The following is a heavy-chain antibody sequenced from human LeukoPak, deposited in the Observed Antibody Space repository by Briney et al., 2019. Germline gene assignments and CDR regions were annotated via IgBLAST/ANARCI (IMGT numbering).Heavy chain of an antibody. CDR2: INHSGST. Sequence: SETLSLTCAVYGGSFSGYYWSWIRQPPGKGLEWIGEINHSGSTNYNPSLKSRVTISVDTSKNQFSLKLSSVTAADTAVYYCARHGGYSSSSAFDYWGQGTLVTVSS. J-gene: IGHJ4*02. CDR3: ARHGGYSSSSAFDY. CDR1: GGSFSGYY. V-gene: IGHV4-34*01. D-gene: IGHD6-13*01.